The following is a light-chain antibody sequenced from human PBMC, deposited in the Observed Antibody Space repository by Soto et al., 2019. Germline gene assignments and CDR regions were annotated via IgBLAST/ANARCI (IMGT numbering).Light chain of an antibody. CDR2: GAS. CDR3: QHFGGTTFT. V-gene: IGKV3-20*01. CDR1: QSISSYQ. Sequence: EMLLTQYPGTLSLSPGEGANLSCRAAQSISSYQLAWYRQRPGQAPGLLVYGASSRADGVPNRFSGSVSGANFTLTITKVEPGDFAVYYCQHFGGTTFTFGQGTRLEIK. J-gene: IGKJ5*01.